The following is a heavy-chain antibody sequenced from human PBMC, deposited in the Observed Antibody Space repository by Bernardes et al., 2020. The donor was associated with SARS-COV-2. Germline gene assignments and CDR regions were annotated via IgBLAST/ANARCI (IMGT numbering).Heavy chain of an antibody. V-gene: IGHV4-59*01. CDR2: IYYTGST. Sequence: SETLSLTCTVSGDSIGGYYWSWIRQPPGMGLEWIGFIYYTGSTNYNPSLKSRVTISVDTSKNQFSLKLRSVTAADTAVYYCAKTGTTSLTDFGHFVYWGQGSLVTVSS. D-gene: IGHD1-7*01. J-gene: IGHJ4*02. CDR1: GDSIGGYY. CDR3: AKTGTTSLTDFGHFVY.